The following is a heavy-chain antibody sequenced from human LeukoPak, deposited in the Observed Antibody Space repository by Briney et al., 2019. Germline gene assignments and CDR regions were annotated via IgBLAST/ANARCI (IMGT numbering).Heavy chain of an antibody. V-gene: IGHV3-21*01. CDR2: ISSSSSYI. CDR1: GFTFSSYN. Sequence: GGSLRLSCAASGFTFSSYNMNWVRQAPGKGLEWVSSISSSSSYIYYADSVKGRFTISRDNAKNSLYLQMNSLRAEGTAVYYCARKLSYYYGMDVWGQGTTVTVSS. CDR3: ARKLSYYYGMDV. J-gene: IGHJ6*02.